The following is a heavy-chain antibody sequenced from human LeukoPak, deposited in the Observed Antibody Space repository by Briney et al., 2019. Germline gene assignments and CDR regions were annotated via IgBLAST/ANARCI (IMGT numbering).Heavy chain of an antibody. V-gene: IGHV3-48*01. CDR1: GFAVKSSY. CDR3: ANYDFWSDYKVDV. D-gene: IGHD3-3*01. J-gene: IGHJ6*04. Sequence: GGSLRLSCAASGFAVKSSYMNWVRQAPGKGLEWVSYISSSSSTIYYADSVKGRFTISRDNAKNSLYLQMNSLRAEDTAVYYCANYDFWSDYKVDVWGKGTTVTVSS. CDR2: ISSSSSTI.